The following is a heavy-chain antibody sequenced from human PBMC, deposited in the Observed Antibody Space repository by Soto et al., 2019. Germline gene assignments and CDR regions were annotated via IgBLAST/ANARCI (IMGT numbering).Heavy chain of an antibody. CDR2: IYDSGTT. D-gene: IGHD3-3*01. CDR3: ARSPQYYTPGSSPFDY. V-gene: IGHV4-38-2*01. J-gene: IGHJ4*03. CDR1: SYVIESGHY. Sequence: PSETLSLTCVVSSYVIESGHYWGWVRQPPGKGLEWVGSIYDSGTTYYNPSLRSRVTISADTSKNQFSLSLTSVTAADTAGYYCARSPQYYTPGSSPFDYWGPGTMVTVSS.